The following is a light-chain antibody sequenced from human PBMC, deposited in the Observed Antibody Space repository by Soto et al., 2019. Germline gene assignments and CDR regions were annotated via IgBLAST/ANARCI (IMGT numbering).Light chain of an antibody. J-gene: IGKJ5*01. CDR2: GAS. CDR1: QSVLYNSNNKNH. CDR3: QQYYSIPFT. Sequence: DFVMTLAPDSLAVSLGERATINCKSSQSVLYNSNNKNHLGWFQQKPGHPPKLLIYGASFRPSGVPDRFSGSGSGTDFTLTISSLQAEDVAVYYCQQYYSIPFTFGQGTRLEI. V-gene: IGKV4-1*01.